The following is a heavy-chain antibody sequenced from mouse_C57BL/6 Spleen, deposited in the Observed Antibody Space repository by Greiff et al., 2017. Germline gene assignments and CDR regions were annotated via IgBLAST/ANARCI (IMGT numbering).Heavy chain of an antibody. CDR3: ARSPITTVVANFDY. Sequence: QVQLQQPGAELVKPGASVKMSCKASGYTFTSYWITWVKQRPGQGLEWIGDIYPGSGSTNYNEKFKSKATLTVDTSSSTAYMQLSSLTSEDSAVYYWARSPITTVVANFDYWGKGTTLTVSS. CDR1: GYTFTSYW. J-gene: IGHJ2*01. CDR2: IYPGSGST. V-gene: IGHV1-55*01. D-gene: IGHD1-1*01.